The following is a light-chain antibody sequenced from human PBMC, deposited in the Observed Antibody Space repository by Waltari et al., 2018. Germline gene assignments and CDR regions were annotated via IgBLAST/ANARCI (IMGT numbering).Light chain of an antibody. J-gene: IGKJ2*01. Sequence: EIEMTQSPATLSVSPGERVTLSCRASQSVGNNLAWYQQRPGQAPRLLIYGASTRATDISDRFSGSGSGTDFTLTISALQSEDLAVYYCHQYNHWPTFTFGQWTKLQIE. CDR1: QSVGNN. CDR2: GAS. CDR3: HQYNHWPTFT. V-gene: IGKV3-15*01.